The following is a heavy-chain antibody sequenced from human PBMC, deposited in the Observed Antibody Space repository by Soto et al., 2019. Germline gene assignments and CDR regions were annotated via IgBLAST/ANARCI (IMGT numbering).Heavy chain of an antibody. CDR2: TYHRSKWYS. D-gene: IGHD2-21*02. CDR1: GDSVSSNSAA. V-gene: IGHV6-1*01. Sequence: SQTLSLTCAISGDSVSSNSAAWNWIRQSPSRGLEWLGRTYHRSKWYSDYAVSVKSRITINPDTSNNQFSLQPNSVTPDDTAVYFCARSTAPLNYFGMGVWGQGTTMSVSA. CDR3: ARSTAPLNYFGMGV. J-gene: IGHJ6*01.